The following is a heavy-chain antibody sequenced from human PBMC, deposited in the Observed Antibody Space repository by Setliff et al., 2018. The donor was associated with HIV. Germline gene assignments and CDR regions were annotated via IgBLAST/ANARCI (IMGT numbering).Heavy chain of an antibody. D-gene: IGHD3-9*01. CDR1: GFAFSFYA. Sequence: GGSLRLSCAASGFAFSFYAMNWVRQAPGKGLEWVGRTRNKANSYTTEYAASVKGRFTISRDNSKNTLYLQMNSLRVEDTAVYYCAKVSGRYYDILTGYLYYFDYWGQGTLVTVSS. J-gene: IGHJ4*02. CDR2: TRNKANSYTT. CDR3: AKVSGRYYDILTGYLYYFDY. V-gene: IGHV3-72*01.